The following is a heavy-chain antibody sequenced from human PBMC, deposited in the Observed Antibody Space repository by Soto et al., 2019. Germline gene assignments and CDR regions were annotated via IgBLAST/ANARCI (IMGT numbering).Heavy chain of an antibody. J-gene: IGHJ4*02. Sequence: QVQLQQWGAGLLKPSETLSLTCAVYGGFFSGYYWSWIRQPPGKGLEWIGEINHSGSTNYNPSLKSRVTISVDTSKNQFSLKLSSVTAADTAVYYCARGSPGKFDYWGQGTLVTVSS. CDR2: INHSGST. CDR3: ARGSPGKFDY. V-gene: IGHV4-34*01. CDR1: GGFFSGYY.